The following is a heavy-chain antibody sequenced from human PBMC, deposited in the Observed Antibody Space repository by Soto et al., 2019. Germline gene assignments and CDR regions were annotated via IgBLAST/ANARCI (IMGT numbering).Heavy chain of an antibody. CDR2: IYYSGST. D-gene: IGHD3-16*01. Sequence: QVQLQESGPGLVKPSETLSLTCTVSGGSISSYYWSWIRQPPGKGLEWIGYIYYSGSTNYNPSLKIRVTIPVDTSKNQFSLTLSSVPAADTAVYYCARERGTVGDFDYWGQGTLVTVSS. J-gene: IGHJ4*02. CDR3: ARERGTVGDFDY. V-gene: IGHV4-59*01. CDR1: GGSISSYY.